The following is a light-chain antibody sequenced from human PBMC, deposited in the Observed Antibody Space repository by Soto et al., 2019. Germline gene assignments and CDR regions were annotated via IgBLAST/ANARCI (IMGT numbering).Light chain of an antibody. CDR3: LLVYSGIVV. CDR1: TGAVTTGHY. V-gene: IGLV7-46*01. CDR2: DTT. Sequence: QGVVTQEPSLTVSPGGTVTLTCGSSTGAVTTGHYPYWFQQKPGQAPKTLIYDTTNKHSWSPARFSGSLLGGKAALTLSGAQPEDEADYYCLLVYSGIVVFGGGTKVTVL. J-gene: IGLJ2*01.